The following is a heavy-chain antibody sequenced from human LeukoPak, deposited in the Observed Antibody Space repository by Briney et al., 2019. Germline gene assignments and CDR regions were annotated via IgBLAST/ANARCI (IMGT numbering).Heavy chain of an antibody. CDR2: ISSTSIYI. D-gene: IGHD3-10*01. V-gene: IGHV3-21*01. CDR1: GFTFSSYS. J-gene: IGHJ4*02. CDR3: ARDPTTYGSGSYYYYFDY. Sequence: GGSLRLSCADSGFTFSSYSMNWVRQAPGKGLEWVSSISSTSIYIYYADSVKGRFIISRDNAKNSLYLQMNSLRAEDTAVYYCARDPTTYGSGSYYYYFDYWGQGTLVTVSS.